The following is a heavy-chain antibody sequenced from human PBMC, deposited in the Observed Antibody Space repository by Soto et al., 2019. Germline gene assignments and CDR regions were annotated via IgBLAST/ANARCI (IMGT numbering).Heavy chain of an antibody. CDR1: GGCMGNSY. V-gene: IGHV4-59*08. D-gene: IGHD6-13*01. Sequence: SETLALTCTVSGGCMGNSYWSWIRQSPGKGLEWIGYIYYSGSSNYNPSLKSRVSISVDTSKNQFSLKLSSVTAADTAVYYCARHSSSWPIFDFWGQGTLVTVSS. CDR2: IYYSGSS. CDR3: ARHSSSWPIFDF. J-gene: IGHJ4*02.